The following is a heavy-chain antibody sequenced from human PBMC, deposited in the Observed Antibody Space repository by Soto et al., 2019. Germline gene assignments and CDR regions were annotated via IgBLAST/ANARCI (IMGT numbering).Heavy chain of an antibody. CDR1: GFTFSSDW. D-gene: IGHD2-15*01. V-gene: IGHV3-74*01. Sequence: EVQLVESGGGLVQPGGSLRLSCAVSGFTFSSDWMHWVRQAPGKGLVWVSRINSDGSSTSYADSVKGRFTISRDNAKNTLYLQTNSRRAEDTAVYSCASTVVTGYWGQGTLVTVSS. J-gene: IGHJ4*02. CDR2: INSDGSST. CDR3: ASTVVTGY.